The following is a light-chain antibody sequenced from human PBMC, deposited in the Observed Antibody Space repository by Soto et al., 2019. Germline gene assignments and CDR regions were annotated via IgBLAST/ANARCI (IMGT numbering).Light chain of an antibody. CDR2: EGN. CDR3: CSYAGTNTFV. J-gene: IGLJ1*01. Sequence: QSALTQPASVSGSPGQSITISCTGTSSDVGSYNLVSWYQQHPGKAPKLMIYEGNKRPSGVSNRFSGSKSANTASLTISVIQTEDEADYYCCSYAGTNTFVFGTGTKVTVL. CDR1: SSDVGSYNL. V-gene: IGLV2-23*01.